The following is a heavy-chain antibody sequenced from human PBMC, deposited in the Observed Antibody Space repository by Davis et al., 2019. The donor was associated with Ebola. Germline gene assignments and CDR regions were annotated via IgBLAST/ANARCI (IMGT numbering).Heavy chain of an antibody. CDR1: GASISVNDYY. Sequence: SETLSLTCTVSGASISVNDYYWSWIRQPPGKGLEWIGYIYYSGSTNYNPSLKSRVTISVDTSKNQFSLQLNSVTPEDTAVYFCARGVAVDGFYFDYWGQGTLVTVSS. V-gene: IGHV4-61*08. CDR2: IYYSGST. D-gene: IGHD6-19*01. CDR3: ARGVAVDGFYFDY. J-gene: IGHJ4*02.